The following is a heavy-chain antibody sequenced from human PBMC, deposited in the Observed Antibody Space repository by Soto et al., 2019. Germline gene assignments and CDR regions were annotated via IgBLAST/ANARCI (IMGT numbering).Heavy chain of an antibody. Sequence: EVQLVESGGGLVQPGRSLRLSCVASGFTSHDHGMHWVRQAPGKGLEWVSGIILNSGHTGYADSVKGRFTISRDNAKNSLYLQMNPLRVEDTGLYYCVKDIEAGGADCWGQGTLVTVSS. D-gene: IGHD3-16*01. CDR1: GFTSHDHG. CDR3: VKDIEAGGADC. J-gene: IGHJ4*02. CDR2: IILNSGHT. V-gene: IGHV3-9*02.